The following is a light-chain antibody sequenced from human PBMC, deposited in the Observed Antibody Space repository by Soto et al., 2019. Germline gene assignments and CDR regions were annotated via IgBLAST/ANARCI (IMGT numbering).Light chain of an antibody. CDR1: SSDVGRYNY. V-gene: IGLV2-14*03. CDR2: VVD. J-gene: IGLJ1*01. CDR3: ASYAGSIHYV. Sequence: QSVLTQPASVSGSPVQSITISCTGTSSDVGRYNYVSWYQQHPGKAPKLIIYVVDNRPSGVSNRFSGSKSGNTASLTISGLQAEDESDYYCASYAGSIHYVFETGTKVTVL.